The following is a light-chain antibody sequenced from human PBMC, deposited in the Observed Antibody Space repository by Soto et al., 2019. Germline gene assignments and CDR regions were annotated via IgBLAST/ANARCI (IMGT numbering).Light chain of an antibody. J-gene: IGKJ3*01. CDR3: HQYGSSPFT. Sequence: EIVLTQSPDTLSLSPGESATLSCRASQSVRSSYLAWYQQTPGQTPRLLIYAASSRATGIPDRFSGSGSGTDFSLTISRLEAEDSAMYYCHQYGSSPFTFGPGTKVDIK. V-gene: IGKV3-20*01. CDR1: QSVRSSY. CDR2: AAS.